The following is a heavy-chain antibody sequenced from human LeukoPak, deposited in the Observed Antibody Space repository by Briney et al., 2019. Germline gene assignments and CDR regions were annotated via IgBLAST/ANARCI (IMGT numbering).Heavy chain of an antibody. V-gene: IGHV1-18*01. J-gene: IGHJ6*03. D-gene: IGHD3-10*01. Sequence: GASVKVSCKASGYTFSSYVISWVRQAPGRGLESMGWISAYNGNTNYAQKLQGRVTMTTETSTSTAYMELRSLRSDDTAVYYCARGLRSMVRGVTAMDVWGKGTTVTISS. CDR2: ISAYNGNT. CDR3: ARGLRSMVRGVTAMDV. CDR1: GYTFSSYV.